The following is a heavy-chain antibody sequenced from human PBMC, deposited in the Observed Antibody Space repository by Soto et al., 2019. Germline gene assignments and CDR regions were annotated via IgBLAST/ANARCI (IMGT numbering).Heavy chain of an antibody. V-gene: IGHV3-23*01. CDR1: GFTFSSDA. J-gene: IGHJ3*02. CDR2: ISGSGGST. D-gene: IGHD2-15*01. CDR3: AKDILRPVVAPAAGAFDI. Sequence: GGSLRLSCAASGFTFSSDAMSWVRQAQGKGLEWVSAISGSGGSTYYADSVKGRFTISRDNPKNTLYLQMNSLRAEATAVYYCAKDILRPVVAPAAGAFDIWGQGTMVTVSS.